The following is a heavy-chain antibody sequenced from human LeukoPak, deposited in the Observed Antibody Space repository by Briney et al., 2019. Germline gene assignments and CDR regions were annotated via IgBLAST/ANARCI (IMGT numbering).Heavy chain of an antibody. Sequence: ASVKVSCKASGYTFTSYDINWVRQATGQGLEWMGWMNPNSGNTGYAQKFQGRVTITRNTSISTAYMELSSLRSEDTAVYYCARGLGAAAGRGLDYWGQGTLVTVSS. CDR1: GYTFTSYD. CDR3: ARGLGAAAGRGLDY. D-gene: IGHD6-13*01. CDR2: MNPNSGNT. V-gene: IGHV1-8*03. J-gene: IGHJ4*02.